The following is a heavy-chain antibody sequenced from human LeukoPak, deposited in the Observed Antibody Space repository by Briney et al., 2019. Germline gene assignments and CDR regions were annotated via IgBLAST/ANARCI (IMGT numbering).Heavy chain of an antibody. J-gene: IGHJ4*02. D-gene: IGHD3-22*01. CDR3: AREDYYDSSGYYYED. CDR1: GFTVSSNY. Sequence: PGGSLRLSCAASGFTVSSNYMSWVRQAAGKGLEWVSVIYSGGSTYYADSVKGRFTISRDNSKNTLYLRMNSLRAEDTAVYYCAREDYYDSSGYYYEDWGQGTLVTVSS. V-gene: IGHV3-53*01. CDR2: IYSGGST.